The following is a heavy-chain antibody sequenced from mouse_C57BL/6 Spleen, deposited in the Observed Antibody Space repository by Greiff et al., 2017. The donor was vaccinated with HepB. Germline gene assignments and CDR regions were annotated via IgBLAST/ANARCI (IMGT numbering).Heavy chain of an antibody. CDR3: TRTAQESLFAY. D-gene: IGHD3-2*02. CDR2: IDPEDGDT. CDR1: GFNIKDYY. V-gene: IGHV14-1*01. J-gene: IGHJ3*01. Sequence: DVKLVESGAELVRPGASVKLSCTASGFNIKDYYMHWVKQRPEQGLEWIGRIDPEDGDTEYAPKFQGKATMTADTSSNTAYLQLSSLTSEDTAVYYCTRTAQESLFAYWGQGTLVTVSA.